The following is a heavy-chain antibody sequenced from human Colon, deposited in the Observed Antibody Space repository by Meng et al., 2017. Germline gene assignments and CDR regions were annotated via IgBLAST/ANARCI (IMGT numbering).Heavy chain of an antibody. CDR3: ARDTLYGTDY. Sequence: QVQLHESGPGLVRPSYDLSLVCTVSGGPIKSGGYHWSWVRQHPGKGLEYIGFMSDSGTTDYNPSLRSRVSISEIGSSKNQFSLTLRSVTAADTATYFCARDTLYGTDYWGQGVLVTVSS. CDR2: MSDSGTT. D-gene: IGHD4-17*01. V-gene: IGHV4-31*03. J-gene: IGHJ4*02. CDR1: GGPIKSGGYH.